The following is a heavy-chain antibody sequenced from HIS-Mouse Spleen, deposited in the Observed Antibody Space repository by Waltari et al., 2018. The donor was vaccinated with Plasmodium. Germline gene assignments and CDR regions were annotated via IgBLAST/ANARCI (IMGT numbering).Heavy chain of an antibody. Sequence: QLQLQKSGPGLVKPSETLSLNCTVSGGSISNSSYYWGWIRPPPGKGLEWIGSIYYSGSTYYNPSLKSRVTISVDTSKNQFSLKLSSVTAADTAVYYCARRGGSYYYFDYWGQGTLVTVSS. CDR2: IYYSGST. V-gene: IGHV4-39*01. CDR3: ARRGGSYYYFDY. J-gene: IGHJ4*02. CDR1: GGSISNSSYY. D-gene: IGHD1-26*01.